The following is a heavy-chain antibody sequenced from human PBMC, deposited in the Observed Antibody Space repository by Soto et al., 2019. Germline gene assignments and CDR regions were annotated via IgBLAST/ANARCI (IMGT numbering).Heavy chain of an antibody. D-gene: IGHD4-17*01. CDR3: ASSDYGDYSNWYFDL. Sequence: TSETLSLTCTVSGGSISSGYYYWCWIRQPPGKGLEWIGYIYYSGSTYYNPSLKCRVTISVDTSKNQFSLKLSSVTAADTAVYYCASSDYGDYSNWYFDLWGRGTLVTSPQ. CDR1: GGSISSGYYY. CDR2: IYYSGST. J-gene: IGHJ2*01. V-gene: IGHV4-30-4*01.